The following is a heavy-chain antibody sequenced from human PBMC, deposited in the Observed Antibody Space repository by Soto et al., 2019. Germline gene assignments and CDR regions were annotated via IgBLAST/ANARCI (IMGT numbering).Heavy chain of an antibody. D-gene: IGHD2-21*02. Sequence: QITLKESGPTLAKPTQTLTLTCTFSGFSLSTSGVGVGWIRQPPGKALEWLALIYWDDDKRYSPSLKSRLTITKDTSKNQVVRTMTHMDPVDTAASYCAHTLLVATAIPFDYWGQGTLVTASS. CDR2: IYWDDDK. CDR3: AHTLLVATAIPFDY. V-gene: IGHV2-5*02. J-gene: IGHJ4*02. CDR1: GFSLSTSGVG.